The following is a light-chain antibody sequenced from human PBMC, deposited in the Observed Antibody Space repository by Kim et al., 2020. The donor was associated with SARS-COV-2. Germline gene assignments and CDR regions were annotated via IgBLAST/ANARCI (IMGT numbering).Light chain of an antibody. CDR2: SNN. Sequence: ISSLGSVGKHRSEYVTWHQQLQEPAPNPLIYSNNQRPAGVPDRFSGSRSGTSDSLAISGLRSEDEADYYCAAWDDSLSGPPNWVFGGGTQLTVL. J-gene: IGLJ3*02. V-gene: IGLV1-47*01. CDR3: AAWDDSLSGPPNWV. CDR1: VGKHRSEY.